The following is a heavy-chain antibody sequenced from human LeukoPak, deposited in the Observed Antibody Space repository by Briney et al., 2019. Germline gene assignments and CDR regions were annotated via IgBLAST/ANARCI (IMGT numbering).Heavy chain of an antibody. CDR2: TSGSGGST. J-gene: IGHJ4*02. CDR3: AKESYCSSTSCYGRYYFDY. D-gene: IGHD2-2*01. Sequence: GGSLRLSCAASGFTFSSYAMSWVRQAPGKGLEWVSATSGSGGSTYYADSVKGRFTISRDNSKNTLYLQMNSLRAEDTAVYYCAKESYCSSTSCYGRYYFDYWGQGTLVTVSS. V-gene: IGHV3-23*01. CDR1: GFTFSSYA.